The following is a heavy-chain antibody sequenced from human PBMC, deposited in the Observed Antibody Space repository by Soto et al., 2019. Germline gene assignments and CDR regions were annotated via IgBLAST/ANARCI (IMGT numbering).Heavy chain of an antibody. Sequence: PSETLSLTCTVSGGSISSYYGGWFRQPPGKGLEWIGYIYYSGSTTYHPSLKSRVTISVDTSKNQFSLNLTSVTAADTAVYYCARLGGYYQAFDPWGQGSLVTVSS. V-gene: IGHV4-59*08. CDR3: ARLGGYYQAFDP. CDR2: IYYSGST. J-gene: IGHJ5*02. D-gene: IGHD3-22*01. CDR1: GGSISSYY.